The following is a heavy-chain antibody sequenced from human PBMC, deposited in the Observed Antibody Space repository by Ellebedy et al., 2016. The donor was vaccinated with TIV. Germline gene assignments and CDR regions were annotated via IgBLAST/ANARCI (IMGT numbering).Heavy chain of an antibody. J-gene: IGHJ4*02. D-gene: IGHD3-9*01. Sequence: GESLKISCAASGFTFSRYWMSWVRQAPGKGLEWVANIKEDGSEKYYVDSVKGRFTISRDNAKKSLYLQMNSLRAEDTAVYYCAAYYDILTENYWGQGTLVTVSS. CDR2: IKEDGSEK. CDR3: AAYYDILTENY. CDR1: GFTFSRYW. V-gene: IGHV3-7*01.